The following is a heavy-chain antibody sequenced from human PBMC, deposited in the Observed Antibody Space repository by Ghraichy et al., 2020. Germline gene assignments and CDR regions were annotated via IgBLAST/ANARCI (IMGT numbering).Heavy chain of an antibody. V-gene: IGHV4-61*01. CDR3: ARGSVVVAATPFDY. J-gene: IGHJ4*02. Sequence: SETLSLTCTVSGGSVSSGSYYWSWIRQPPGKGLEWIGYIYYSGSTNYNPSLKSRVTISVDTSKNQFSLKLSSVTAADTAVYYCARGSVVVAATPFDYWGQGTLVTVSS. D-gene: IGHD2-15*01. CDR2: IYYSGST. CDR1: GGSVSSGSYY.